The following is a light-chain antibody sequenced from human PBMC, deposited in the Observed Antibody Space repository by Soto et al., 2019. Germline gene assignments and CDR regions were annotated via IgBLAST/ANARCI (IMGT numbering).Light chain of an antibody. CDR3: RQHCGTPPYT. CDR2: GTS. Sequence: EVVLTQSPGTLSLSPGDRATVSCRASQTVHSSFFAWYQQKGGQAPRLLIYGTSSRAAGIPDRFSGHGSGTDFTLTIDGLEPEEVAMYFCRQHCGTPPYTFGRGTRVEI. V-gene: IGKV3-20*01. CDR1: QTVHSSF. J-gene: IGKJ2*01.